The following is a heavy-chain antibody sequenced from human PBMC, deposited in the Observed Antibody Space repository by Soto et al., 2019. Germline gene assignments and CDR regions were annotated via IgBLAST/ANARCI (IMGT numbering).Heavy chain of an antibody. Sequence: QVQLVESGGGVVQPGRSLRLSCAASGFTFSSYGMHWVRQAPGKGLEWVAVIWYDGSNKYYADSVKGRFTISRDNSKNTLYLQMNSLRAEDTAVDYCARVGGGYCTNGVCYDYWGQGTLVTVSS. V-gene: IGHV3-33*01. CDR2: IWYDGSNK. CDR1: GFTFSSYG. CDR3: ARVGGGYCTNGVCYDY. J-gene: IGHJ4*02. D-gene: IGHD2-8*01.